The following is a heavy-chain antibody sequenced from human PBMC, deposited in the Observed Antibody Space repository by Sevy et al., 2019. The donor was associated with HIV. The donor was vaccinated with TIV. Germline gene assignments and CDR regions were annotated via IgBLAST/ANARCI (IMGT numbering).Heavy chain of an antibody. V-gene: IGHV4-59*01. Sequence: SETLSLTCTVSGGSISSYYWSWIRQPPGKGLEWIGYIYYSGSTNYNPSLKSRVTISVDTSKNQFSLKLSSVTAADTAVYYCARERRDSSGFDDWGQGTLVTVSS. D-gene: IGHD3-22*01. CDR3: ARERRDSSGFDD. CDR2: IYYSGST. J-gene: IGHJ4*02. CDR1: GGSISSYY.